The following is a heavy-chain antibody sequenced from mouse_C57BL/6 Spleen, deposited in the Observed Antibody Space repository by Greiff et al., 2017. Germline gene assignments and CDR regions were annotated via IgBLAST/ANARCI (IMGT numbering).Heavy chain of an antibody. D-gene: IGHD1-1*01. CDR3: ARDLLRGDYFDY. CDR2: IYPGSGNT. J-gene: IGHJ2*01. V-gene: IGHV1-76*01. CDR1: GYTFTDYY. Sequence: QVQLQQSGAELVRPGASVKLSCKASGYTFTDYYINWVKQRPGQGLAWIARIYPGSGNTYYNEKFKGKATLTAEKSSSTAYMQLSSLTSEDSAVYFCARDLLRGDYFDYWGQGTTLTVSS.